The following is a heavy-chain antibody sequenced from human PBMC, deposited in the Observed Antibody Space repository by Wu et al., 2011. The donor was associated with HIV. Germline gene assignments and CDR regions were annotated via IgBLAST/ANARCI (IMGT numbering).Heavy chain of an antibody. D-gene: IGHD3-16*01. J-gene: IGHJ3*02. V-gene: IGHV3-30-3*01. CDR3: ARDWGSYVGSLRGDI. Sequence: RLSCAASGFTFSSYAMHWVRQAPGKGLEWVAVISYDGSNKYYADSVKGRFTISRDNSKNTLYLQMNSLRAEDTAVYYCARDWGSYVGSLRGDIWGQGTMVTVSS. CDR1: GFTFSSYA. CDR2: ISYDGSNK.